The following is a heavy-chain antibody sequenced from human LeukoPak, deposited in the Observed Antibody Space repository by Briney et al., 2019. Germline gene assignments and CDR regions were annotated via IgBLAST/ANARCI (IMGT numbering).Heavy chain of an antibody. Sequence: GGSLRLSCAASGFTFRNFVMSWVRQAPGKGLEWVSTITGSGGGTYYADSVKGRFTISRDNSKNTLYLQMNSLRVEDAALYYCAKTAIPGSGANWFDPWGQGTLVTVSS. J-gene: IGHJ5*02. D-gene: IGHD2-21*02. V-gene: IGHV3-23*01. CDR1: GFTFRNFV. CDR3: AKTAIPGSGANWFDP. CDR2: ITGSGGGT.